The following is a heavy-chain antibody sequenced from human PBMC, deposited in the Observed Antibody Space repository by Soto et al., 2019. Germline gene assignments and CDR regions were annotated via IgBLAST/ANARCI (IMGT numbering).Heavy chain of an antibody. CDR3: ARHVTFSRQDIVLMVYAMHFDY. Sequence: KPSETLSLTCTVSGGSISSSSYYWGWIRQPPGKGLEWIGSIYYSGSTYYNPSLKSRVTISVDTSKNQFSLKLSSVTAADTAVYYCARHVTFSRQDIVLMVYAMHFDYWGQGTLVTVSS. D-gene: IGHD2-8*01. CDR2: IYYSGST. CDR1: GGSISSSSYY. J-gene: IGHJ4*02. V-gene: IGHV4-39*01.